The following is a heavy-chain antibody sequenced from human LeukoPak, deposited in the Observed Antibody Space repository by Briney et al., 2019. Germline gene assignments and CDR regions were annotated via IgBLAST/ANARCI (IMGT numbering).Heavy chain of an antibody. D-gene: IGHD5-18*01. V-gene: IGHV3-48*04. CDR1: GFTFSSYW. CDR3: ARDRGYNYGDFDY. J-gene: IGHJ4*02. CDR2: ISSSGSTI. Sequence: GGSLRLSCAASGFTFSSYWMSWVRQAPGKGLEWVAYISSSGSTIYYPDSVKGRFTISRDNARNSLYLQMNSLRVEDTAVYYCARDRGYNYGDFDYWGQGTLVTVSS.